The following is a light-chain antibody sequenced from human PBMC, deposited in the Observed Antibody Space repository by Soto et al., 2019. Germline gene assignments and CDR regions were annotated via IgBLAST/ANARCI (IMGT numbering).Light chain of an antibody. Sequence: EIVMTQSPDTLSVYPGQRATLSCRASQSLDRALAWYQQKPGQAPRLLIYDVSSRATGIPDRFSGTGSGTEFTLTISSLQSEDSAVYYCQQYDDGGVTFGQGTNVEIK. CDR2: DVS. CDR1: QSLDRA. CDR3: QQYDDGGVT. V-gene: IGKV3-15*01. J-gene: IGKJ1*01.